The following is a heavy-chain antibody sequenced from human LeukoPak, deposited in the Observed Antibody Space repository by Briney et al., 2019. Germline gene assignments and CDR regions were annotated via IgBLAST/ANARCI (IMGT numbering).Heavy chain of an antibody. CDR1: GFTFGDYA. CDR2: IRSNAYGGTT. CDR3: TREQWLVRFDDY. J-gene: IGHJ4*02. Sequence: GGSLRLSCTASGFTFGDYAMSWFRQAPGKGLEWVGFIRSNAYGGTTEYAASVKGRFTISRDDSKSIAYLQMNSLKTEDTAVYYCTREQWLVRFDDYWGQGTLVTVSS. D-gene: IGHD6-19*01. V-gene: IGHV3-49*03.